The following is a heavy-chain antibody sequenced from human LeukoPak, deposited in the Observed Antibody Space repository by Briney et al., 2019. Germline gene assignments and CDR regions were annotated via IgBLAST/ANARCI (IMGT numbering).Heavy chain of an antibody. CDR3: ARAYKGTTSLNYYYYMDV. CDR2: IDTSGST. CDR1: GGSISSANYY. D-gene: IGHD2-2*01. Sequence: PSQTLSLTCTVSGGSISSANYYWSWIRQPAGKGLEWIGRIDTSGSTNYNPSLKSRVTMPLDTSNNQFSLKLSSVTAADTAVYYCARAYKGTTSLNYYYYMDVWGKGTTVTVSS. J-gene: IGHJ6*03. V-gene: IGHV4-61*02.